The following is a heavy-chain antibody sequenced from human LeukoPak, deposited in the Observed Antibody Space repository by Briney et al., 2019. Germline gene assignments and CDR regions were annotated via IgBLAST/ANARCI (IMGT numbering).Heavy chain of an antibody. J-gene: IGHJ4*02. CDR3: ASHGGHTYFDY. CDR2: ISTAGTYR. D-gene: IGHD3-16*01. Sequence: GGSLRLSCAASGFTFSEYSDYYMSWIRQAPGKGLEWVSYISTAGTYRIYADSVKGRFTISRDNAKNLLYLQINSLRAQDTAVYYCASHGGHTYFDYWGQGTLVTVSS. CDR1: GFTFSEYSDYY. V-gene: IGHV3-11*06.